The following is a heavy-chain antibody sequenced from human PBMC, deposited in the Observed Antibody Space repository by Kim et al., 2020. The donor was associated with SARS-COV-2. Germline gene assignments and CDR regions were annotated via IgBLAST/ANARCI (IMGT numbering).Heavy chain of an antibody. V-gene: IGHV4-61*01. Sequence: SETLSLTCTVSGGSVSSGSYYWSWIRQPPGKGLEWIGYIYYSGSTNYNPSLKSRVTISVDTSKNQFSLKLSSVTAADTAVYYCAREYNYCSSTSCNDAFDIWGQGTMVTVSS. CDR1: GGSVSSGSYY. D-gene: IGHD2-2*01. CDR3: AREYNYCSSTSCNDAFDI. J-gene: IGHJ3*02. CDR2: IYYSGST.